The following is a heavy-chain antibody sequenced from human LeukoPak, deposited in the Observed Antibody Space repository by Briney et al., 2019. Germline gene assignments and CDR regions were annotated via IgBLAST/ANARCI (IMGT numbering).Heavy chain of an antibody. J-gene: IGHJ4*02. D-gene: IGHD3-22*01. Sequence: GGSLRLSCAASGFTFSGSAMHWVRQASGKGLDWVGRIRSKANSYATAYAASVKGRFTISRDDSKNTAYLQMNSLKTEDTAVYYCTRHGPDYYDSSGYWSRHFDYWGRGTLVTVSS. CDR2: IRSKANSYAT. CDR3: TRHGPDYYDSSGYWSRHFDY. CDR1: GFTFSGSA. V-gene: IGHV3-73*01.